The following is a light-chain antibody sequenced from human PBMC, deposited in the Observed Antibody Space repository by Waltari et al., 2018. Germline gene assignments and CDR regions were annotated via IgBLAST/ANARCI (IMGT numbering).Light chain of an antibody. CDR2: GAS. Sequence: EIVLTQSPGTLPLSPGERATLPCRASQSVSSSYLAWYQQKPGQPPRLLIYGASSRATSIPDRFSGSGSRTDFTLTISRLEPEDFAVYYCQQYGSSPPWTFGQGTKVEIK. CDR3: QQYGSSPPWT. J-gene: IGKJ1*01. V-gene: IGKV3-20*01. CDR1: QSVSSSY.